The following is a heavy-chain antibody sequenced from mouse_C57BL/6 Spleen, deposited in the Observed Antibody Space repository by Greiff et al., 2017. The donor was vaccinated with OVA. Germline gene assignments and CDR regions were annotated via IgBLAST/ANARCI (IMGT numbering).Heavy chain of an antibody. CDR3: AREGGRCNNYLDY. Sequence: EVQLVESGGGLVKPGGSLKLSCAASGFTFSSYAMSWVRQTPEKRLEWVATISDGGSYTYYPDDVKGRFTISSDNAKNNLYLQMSHLKSEDTAMYYCAREGGRCNNYLDYWGQGTTLTVSS. CDR2: ISDGGSYT. D-gene: IGHD1-1*01. V-gene: IGHV5-4*01. J-gene: IGHJ2*01. CDR1: GFTFSSYA.